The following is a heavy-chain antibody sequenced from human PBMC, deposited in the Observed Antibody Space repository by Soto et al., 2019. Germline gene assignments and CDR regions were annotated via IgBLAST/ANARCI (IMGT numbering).Heavy chain of an antibody. Sequence: PSETLSLTCTVSGGSISGYYWSWIRQPPGKGLEWIGDIYHSGSTNYNPSLKSRVTISVDTSKNQFSLKLSSVTAADTAVYYCARGTLPAARRRTFDYWGQGTLVTVSS. CDR3: ARGTLPAARRRTFDY. D-gene: IGHD2-2*01. V-gene: IGHV4-59*12. CDR2: IYHSGST. CDR1: GGSISGYY. J-gene: IGHJ4*02.